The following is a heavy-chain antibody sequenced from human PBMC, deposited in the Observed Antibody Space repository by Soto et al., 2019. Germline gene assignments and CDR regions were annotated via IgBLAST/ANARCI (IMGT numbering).Heavy chain of an antibody. Sequence: ASVKVSCKASGGTFSSYAISWVRQAPGQGLEWMGGIIPIFGTANYAQKFQGRVTITADESTSTAYMELSSLRSEDTAVYYCASSHTYDYGDSVENWFDPWGQGPPVSVSS. CDR1: GGTFSSYA. V-gene: IGHV1-69*13. CDR3: ASSHTYDYGDSVENWFDP. J-gene: IGHJ5*02. D-gene: IGHD4-17*01. CDR2: IIPIFGTA.